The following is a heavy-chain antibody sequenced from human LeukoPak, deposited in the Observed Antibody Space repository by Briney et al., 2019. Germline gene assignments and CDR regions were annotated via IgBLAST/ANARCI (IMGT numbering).Heavy chain of an antibody. J-gene: IGHJ1*01. D-gene: IGHD6-25*01. CDR3: AKEPNSYSSGWYFQH. CDR2: ISHDGSVT. V-gene: IGHV3-30*18. CDR1: GLTFSNAW. Sequence: GGSLRLSCAASGLTFSNAWMTWVRQAPGKGLEWVAVISHDGSVTFYADSVKGRFTISRDNSKYTVDLQMYSLRAEDTAVYYCAKEPNSYSSGWYFQHWGQGTLVTVSS.